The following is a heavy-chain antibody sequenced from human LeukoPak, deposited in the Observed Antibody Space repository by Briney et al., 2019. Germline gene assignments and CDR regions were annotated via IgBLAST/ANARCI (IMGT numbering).Heavy chain of an antibody. D-gene: IGHD3-22*01. J-gene: IGHJ5*02. Sequence: GGSLRLSCAASGFTFSSYSMNWVRQAPGKGLEWVSSISSSSSYIYYADSVKGRFTISRDNAKNSLYLQMNSLRAEDTAVYYCARGGYYYDSSGYYSIWFDPWGQGTLVTVSS. CDR2: ISSSSSYI. CDR3: ARGGYYYDSSGYYSIWFDP. V-gene: IGHV3-21*01. CDR1: GFTFSSYS.